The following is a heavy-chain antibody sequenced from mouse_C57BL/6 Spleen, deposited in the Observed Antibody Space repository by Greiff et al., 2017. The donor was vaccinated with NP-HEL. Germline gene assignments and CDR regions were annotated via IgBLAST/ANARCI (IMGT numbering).Heavy chain of an antibody. V-gene: IGHV2-2*01. D-gene: IGHD4-1*02. CDR2: IWSGGST. Sequence: VKLEESGPGLVQPSQSLSITCTVSGFSLTSYGVHWVRQSPGKGLEWLGVIWSGGSTDYNAAFISRLSISKDNSKSQVFFKMNSLQADDTAIYYCARNNWDVWYFDVWGTGTTVTVSS. CDR3: ARNNWDVWYFDV. CDR1: GFSLTSYG. J-gene: IGHJ1*03.